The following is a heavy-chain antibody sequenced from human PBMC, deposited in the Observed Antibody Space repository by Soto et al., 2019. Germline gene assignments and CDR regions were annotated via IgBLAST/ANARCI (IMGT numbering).Heavy chain of an antibody. CDR3: ARRYGASFDY. CDR2: IYYSGST. Sequence: SETLSLTSTFFGASTVVSSGTWIRQPPGKGLEWIGYIYYSGSTNYNPSLKSRVTISVDTSKNQFSLKLSSVTAADTAVYYCARRYGASFDYWGQGILVTVSS. J-gene: IGHJ4*02. CDR1: GASTVVSS. D-gene: IGHD4-17*01. V-gene: IGHV4-59*01.